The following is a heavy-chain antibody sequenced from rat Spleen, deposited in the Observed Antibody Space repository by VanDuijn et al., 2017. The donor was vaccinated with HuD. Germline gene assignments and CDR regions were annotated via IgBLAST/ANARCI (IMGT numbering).Heavy chain of an antibody. Sequence: EVQLVESGGGLVQPGRSLKLSWAASGFTFSDFNMAWVRQAPKKGLEWVSTIYYDGRGTYYRDSVTGRFTISRDNAKSTLYLQMDSLRSEDTATYYCARHSFDYFDYWGQGLMVTVSS. CDR3: ARHSFDYFDY. J-gene: IGHJ2*01. V-gene: IGHV5-7*01. CDR2: IYYDGRGT. CDR1: GFTFSDFN.